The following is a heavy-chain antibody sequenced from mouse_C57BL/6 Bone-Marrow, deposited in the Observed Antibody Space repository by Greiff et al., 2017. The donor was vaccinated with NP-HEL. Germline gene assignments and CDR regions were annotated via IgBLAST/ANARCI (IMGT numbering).Heavy chain of an antibody. CDR3: ARDPVPGYGSSPYWYFDV. V-gene: IGHV3-6*01. CDR1: GYSITSGYY. Sequence: EVQLVESGPGLVKPSQSLSLTCSVTGYSITSGYYWNWIRQFPGNKLEWMGYISYDGSNNYNPSLKNRISITRDTSKNQFFLKLNSVTTEDTATYYCARDPVPGYGSSPYWYFDVWGTGTTVTVSS. J-gene: IGHJ1*03. D-gene: IGHD1-1*01. CDR2: ISYDGSN.